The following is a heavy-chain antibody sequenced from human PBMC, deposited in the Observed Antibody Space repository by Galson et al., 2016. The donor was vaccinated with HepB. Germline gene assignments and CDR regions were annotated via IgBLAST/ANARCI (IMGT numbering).Heavy chain of an antibody. J-gene: IGHJ4*02. CDR2: ISYDGSNK. D-gene: IGHD2-2*01. CDR3: AKDGRIYCSSASCHDHFHY. Sequence: SLRLSCAASGFTFSSYGMHWVHQAPGKGLEWVAFISYDGSNKKYADSVKGRFTISRDNSKKTLYLQMSSLRAVDTAVYYCAKDGRIYCSSASCHDHFHYWGQGTMVTVSS. CDR1: GFTFSSYG. V-gene: IGHV3-30*18.